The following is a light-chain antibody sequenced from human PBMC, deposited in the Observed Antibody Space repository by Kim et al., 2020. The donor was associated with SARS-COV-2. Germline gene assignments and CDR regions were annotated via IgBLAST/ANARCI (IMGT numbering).Light chain of an antibody. CDR1: SSDVGGYNY. J-gene: IGLJ3*02. CDR3: CSYAGSPWV. Sequence: QSALTRPRSASGSPGESVTISCTGTSSDVGGYNYVSWYQQHPGKAPKLMIHDVSERPSGVPDRFSGSKSGNTASLTISGLQAEDEADYYCCSYAGSPWVFGGGTRLTVL. CDR2: DVS. V-gene: IGLV2-11*01.